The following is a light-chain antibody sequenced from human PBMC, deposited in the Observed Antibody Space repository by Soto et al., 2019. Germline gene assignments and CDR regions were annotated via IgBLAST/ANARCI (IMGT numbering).Light chain of an antibody. CDR2: GAS. V-gene: IGKV3-20*01. CDR1: QSVSSSY. J-gene: IGKJ2*01. Sequence: EIVLTQSPGTLSLSPGERATLSCRASQSVSSSYLAWYQQKPGQAPRLLIYGASSRATGIPDRFSGSGSGTDFTLTISRLEPEEFAVYYCQQYGGSPNTFGQGTKLEIK. CDR3: QQYGGSPNT.